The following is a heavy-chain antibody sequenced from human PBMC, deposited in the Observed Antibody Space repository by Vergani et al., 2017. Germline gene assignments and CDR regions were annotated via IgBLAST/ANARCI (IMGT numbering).Heavy chain of an antibody. CDR3: ASYSLKWLQLVGAFDI. D-gene: IGHD5-24*01. CDR2: ISWNSGSI. Sequence: EVQLVESGGGLVQPGRSLRLSCAASGFTFDDYAMHWVRQAPGKGLEWVSGISWNSGSIGYADSVKGRFTISRDNAKNSLYLQMNSLRAEDTALYYCASYSLKWLQLVGAFDIWGQGTMVTVSS. J-gene: IGHJ3*02. CDR1: GFTFDDYA. V-gene: IGHV3-9*01.